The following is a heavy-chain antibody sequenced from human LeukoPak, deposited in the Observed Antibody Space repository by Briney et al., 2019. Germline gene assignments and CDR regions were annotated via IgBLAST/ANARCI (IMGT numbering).Heavy chain of an antibody. V-gene: IGHV3-21*01. CDR3: ARRGAAAADY. CDR1: EFTFSTYS. Sequence: GGSLRLSCAASEFTFSTYSMNWVRQAPGKGLEWVSSITSSSSFTYYADSVRGRFTISRDNAKNSLFLQMNSLRAEDTAVYYCARRGAAAADYWGQGILVTVSS. D-gene: IGHD6-13*01. CDR2: ITSSSSFT. J-gene: IGHJ4*02.